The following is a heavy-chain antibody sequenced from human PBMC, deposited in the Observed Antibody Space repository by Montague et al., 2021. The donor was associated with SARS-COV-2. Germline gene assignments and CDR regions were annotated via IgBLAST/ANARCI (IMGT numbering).Heavy chain of an antibody. CDR2: IDCDDDK. CDR1: GFSLSTSGMC. V-gene: IGHV2-70*01. J-gene: IGHJ5*02. D-gene: IGHD5-18*01. Sequence: PALVKPTQTLTLTCTFSGFSLSTSGMCVSWIRQPPGKAPEWLALIDCDDDKYYSTSLKTRLTISKDTSKNQVVLTMTNMDPVDTATSYCAPTDVDTAMVDCFDPWGQGTLVTVSS. CDR3: APTDVDTAMVDCFDP.